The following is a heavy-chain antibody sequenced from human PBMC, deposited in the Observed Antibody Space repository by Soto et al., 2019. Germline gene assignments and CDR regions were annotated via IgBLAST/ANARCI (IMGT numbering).Heavy chain of an antibody. CDR3: ARRGGVPPAIWSY. V-gene: IGHV4-59*08. CDR2: IYYSGST. J-gene: IGHJ4*02. CDR1: GGSISSYY. Sequence: KPSETLSLTCTVSGGSISSYYWSWIRQPPGKGLEWIGYIYYSGSTNYNPSLKSRVTISVDTSKNQFSLKLSSVTAADTAVYYCARRGGVPPAIWSYWGQGTLVTVSS. D-gene: IGHD2-2*01.